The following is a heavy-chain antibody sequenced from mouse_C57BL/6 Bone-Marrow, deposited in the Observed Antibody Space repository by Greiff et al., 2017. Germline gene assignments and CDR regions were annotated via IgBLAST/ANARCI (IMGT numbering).Heavy chain of an antibody. CDR2: IDPENGDT. V-gene: IGHV14-4*01. J-gene: IGHJ2*01. D-gene: IGHD2-4*01. CDR3: TSYDYEYYFDY. CDR1: GFNIKDDY. Sequence: VQLQQSGAELVRPGASVKLSCTASGFNIKDDYMHWVKQRPEQGLEWIGWIDPENGDTEYASKFQGKATITADTSSNTAYLQLSSLTSEDTAVYYCTSYDYEYYFDYWGQGTTLTVSS.